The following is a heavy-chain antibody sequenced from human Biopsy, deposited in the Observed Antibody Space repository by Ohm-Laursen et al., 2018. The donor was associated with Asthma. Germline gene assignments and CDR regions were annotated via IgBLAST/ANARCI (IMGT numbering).Heavy chain of an antibody. J-gene: IGHJ4*02. CDR2: INSVFGTT. D-gene: IGHD1-26*01. CDR3: AKGEWELLEANFDY. CDR1: GGTFNTYV. Sequence: SVKVSCKSLGGTFNTYVIGWVRQAPGQGLEWMGGINSVFGTTTYPQKFQDRVTITADDSTSTVYMELSSLRSEDTALYYCAKGEWELLEANFDYWGQGTLVTVSS. V-gene: IGHV1-69*13.